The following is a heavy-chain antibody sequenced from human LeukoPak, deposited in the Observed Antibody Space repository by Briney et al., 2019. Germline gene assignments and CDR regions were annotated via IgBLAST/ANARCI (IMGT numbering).Heavy chain of an antibody. CDR3: ARESYSSGWYKDY. J-gene: IGHJ4*02. D-gene: IGHD6-19*01. CDR2: IYYSGST. CDR1: GGSISSYY. Sequence: PSETLSLTCTVSGGSISSYYWSWIRQPPGKGLEWIGYIYYSGSTNYNPSLKSRVTISVDTSKNQFSLKLSSVTAADTAVYYCARESYSSGWYKDYWGQGILVTVSS. V-gene: IGHV4-59*01.